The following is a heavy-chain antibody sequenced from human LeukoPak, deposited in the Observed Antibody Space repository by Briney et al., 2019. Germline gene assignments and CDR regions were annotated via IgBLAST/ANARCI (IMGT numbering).Heavy chain of an antibody. V-gene: IGHV3-23*01. CDR1: GFTFKNYA. Sequence: GGSLRLSCAASGFTFKNYALSWVRQAPGKGLEWVSGFSVNGRDTYYADFVKGRFTIARDIAKNTLYLQMSSLRAEDTATYYCAKPGRTAAGLFDSWGQGTLVTVSS. J-gene: IGHJ4*02. CDR2: FSVNGRDT. CDR3: AKPGRTAAGLFDS. D-gene: IGHD6-13*01.